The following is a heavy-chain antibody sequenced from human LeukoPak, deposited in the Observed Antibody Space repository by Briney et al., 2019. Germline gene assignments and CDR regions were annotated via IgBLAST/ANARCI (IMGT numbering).Heavy chain of an antibody. CDR3: ATFQAYANSGHLRPYFDY. J-gene: IGHJ4*02. CDR2: SDPEDVKT. Sequence: ASVKVSCKISGYSLTELAIHWVRQAPGKGLEWMGGSDPEDVKTSFAEKFRGRVTFTEGTSTDTAFMELSRLRSDDTAVYYCATFQAYANSGHLRPYFDYWGQGTLVTVSS. D-gene: IGHD3-22*01. CDR1: GYSLTELA. V-gene: IGHV1-24*01.